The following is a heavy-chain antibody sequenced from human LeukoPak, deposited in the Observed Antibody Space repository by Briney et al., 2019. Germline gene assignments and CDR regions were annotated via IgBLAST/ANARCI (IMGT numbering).Heavy chain of an antibody. CDR2: INHSGST. CDR3: AREAWDTAMVTRRGPFDY. J-gene: IGHJ4*02. CDR1: GGSFSGYY. V-gene: IGHV4-34*01. Sequence: SETLSLTCAVYGGSFSGYYWSWIRQPPGKGLEWIGEINHSGSTNYNPSLKSRVTISVDTSKNQFSLKLSSVTAADTAVYYCAREAWDTAMVTRRGPFDYWGQGTLVTVSS. D-gene: IGHD5-18*01.